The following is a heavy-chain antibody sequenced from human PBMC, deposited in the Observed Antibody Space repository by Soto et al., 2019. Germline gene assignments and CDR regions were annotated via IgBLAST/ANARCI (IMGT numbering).Heavy chain of an antibody. D-gene: IGHD3-16*01. V-gene: IGHV3-33*01. J-gene: IGHJ4*02. CDR3: ARDGDVNTGFGKDY. CDR2: IWHDGGNK. CDR1: GFTFSSYG. Sequence: LRLSCAASGFTFSSYGMHWVRQAPGKGLEWVAFIWHDGGNKFYAESVKGRFTISRDNSKNTLYLQMTSLSAEDTAMYYCARDGDVNTGFGKDYWGQGTLVTVSS.